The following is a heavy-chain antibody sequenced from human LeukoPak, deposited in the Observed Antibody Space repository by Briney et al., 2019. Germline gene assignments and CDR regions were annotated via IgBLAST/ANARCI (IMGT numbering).Heavy chain of an antibody. J-gene: IGHJ6*03. CDR2: IWYDGSNK. CDR3: VRAYSNRPYYYYYMDV. V-gene: IGHV3-33*01. D-gene: IGHD4-11*01. Sequence: PGGSLRLSCAASGFTFSSYGMHWVRQAPGKGLEWVAVIWYDGSNKYYADSVKGRFTISRDNSKNTLYLQMNSLRAEDTAVYYCVRAYSNRPYYYYYMDVWGKGTTVTVSS. CDR1: GFTFSSYG.